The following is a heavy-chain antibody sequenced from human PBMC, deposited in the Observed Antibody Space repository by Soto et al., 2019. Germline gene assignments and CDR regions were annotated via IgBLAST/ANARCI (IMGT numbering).Heavy chain of an antibody. J-gene: IGHJ4*02. D-gene: IGHD2-15*01. V-gene: IGHV5-51*01. CDR3: VRSGTSSGRFSDY. Sequence: GGSLRLSCKGSGYTFTSYWIGWVRQMPGEGLEWMGVIYPSDSDIRYSPSFQGKVTISADKSITTAYLQWSSLKAADTAMYYCVRSGTSSGRFSDYWGQGTLVTVSS. CDR2: IYPSDSDI. CDR1: GYTFTSYW.